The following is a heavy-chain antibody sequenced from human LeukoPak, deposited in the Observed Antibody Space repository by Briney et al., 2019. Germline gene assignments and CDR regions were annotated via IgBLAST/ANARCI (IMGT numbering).Heavy chain of an antibody. J-gene: IGHJ6*02. D-gene: IGHD6-13*01. CDR1: GYTFTGYY. CDR2: INPNSGGT. Sequence: ASVNVSFKASGYTFTGYYIHWVRQAPGQGLEWMGRINPNSGGTNYAQKFQGRVTVTGDTSISTAYMELSRLRSDDTAVYYCAREGSSRRDGMDVWGQGTTVTVSS. CDR3: AREGSSRRDGMDV. V-gene: IGHV1-2*06.